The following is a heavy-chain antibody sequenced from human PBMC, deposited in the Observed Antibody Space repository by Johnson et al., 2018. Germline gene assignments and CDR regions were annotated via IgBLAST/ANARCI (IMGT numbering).Heavy chain of an antibody. J-gene: IGHJ6*02. V-gene: IGHV3-30*18. Sequence: QVQLVESGGGVVQPGRSLRLSCAASGFTFSTYGLHWVRQAPGKGLEWVALISYDGSNKYYADSVKGRFTISRDNSKSTLYLQRNSLRAGDTAVYYCAKAIEYSDSKLYDWGVDVWGQGTTVTVSS. CDR3: AKAIEYSDSKLYDWGVDV. CDR1: GFTFSTYG. CDR2: ISYDGSNK. D-gene: IGHD4-11*01.